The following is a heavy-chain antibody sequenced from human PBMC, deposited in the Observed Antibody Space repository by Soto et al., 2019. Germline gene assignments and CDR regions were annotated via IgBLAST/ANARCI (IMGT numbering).Heavy chain of an antibody. J-gene: IGHJ4*02. V-gene: IGHV3-7*03. CDR2: IKPDESEK. D-gene: IGHD1-26*01. CDR1: GFTFSDSW. Sequence: EVQLVESGGGLVQPGGSLRLSCTASGFTFSDSWMTWVRQAPGKGLEWVARIKPDESEKKYADSVKGRFSISRDNAKNSMYLHINSLRVDDTAVYYCARGWEGYFDYWGQGTLVTVSS. CDR3: ARGWEGYFDY.